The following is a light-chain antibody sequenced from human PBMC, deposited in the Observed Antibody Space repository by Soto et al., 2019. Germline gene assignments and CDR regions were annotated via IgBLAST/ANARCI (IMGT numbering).Light chain of an antibody. CDR1: ASLLHSNGYNC. CDR2: FGS. V-gene: IGKV2-28*01. CDR3: MQALQTPLT. J-gene: IGKJ4*01. Sequence: DIVMTQSPLSLPVTPGEPASISCRSSASLLHSNGYNCLDWYVQKPGQSPQLLIYFGSYRASGVPDRFSGSGSGTDFTLKISRVEAEDVGVYYCMQALQTPLTLGGGTKVEIK.